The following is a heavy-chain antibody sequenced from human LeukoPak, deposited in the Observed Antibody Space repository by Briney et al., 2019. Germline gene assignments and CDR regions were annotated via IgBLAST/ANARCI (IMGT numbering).Heavy chain of an antibody. V-gene: IGHV3-23*01. CDR1: GFTFSSYA. D-gene: IGHD3-10*01. CDR2: ISGSGVTT. Sequence: GGSLRLSCAASGFTFSSYAMSLVRQAPGKGLEWVSAISGSGVTTYYADSVKGRFTISRDNSKNTLYLQMNSLRAEDTALYYCAKDRDYYLVGFFDYWGQGTLVTVSS. J-gene: IGHJ4*02. CDR3: AKDRDYYLVGFFDY.